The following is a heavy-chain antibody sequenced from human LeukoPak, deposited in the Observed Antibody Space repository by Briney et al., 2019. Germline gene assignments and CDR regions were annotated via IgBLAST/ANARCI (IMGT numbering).Heavy chain of an antibody. D-gene: IGHD3-22*01. V-gene: IGHV1-8*01. CDR2: VNPNSGNT. J-gene: IGHJ4*02. Sequence: ASVKVSCKASGYTFTSYDLNWVRQDTGQGLEWMGWVNPNSGNTGYAQKFQGRVTMTRNTSINTAYMELSSLRSEDTAVYYCARVGYDSRTLDYWGQGTLVTVSS. CDR3: ARVGYDSRTLDY. CDR1: GYTFTSYD.